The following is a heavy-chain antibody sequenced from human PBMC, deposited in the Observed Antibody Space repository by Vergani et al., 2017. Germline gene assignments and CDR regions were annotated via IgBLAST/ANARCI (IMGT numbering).Heavy chain of an antibody. J-gene: IGHJ1*01. CDR2: ISGSGGST. CDR3: ARESPGHAEYFQH. Sequence: EVQLLESGGGLVQPGGSLRLSCVASGFTFSNYAMSWVRQAPGKGLEWVSAISGSGGSTYYADSVKGRCTISRDNSKNTLYLQMNSLRAEDTAVYYCARESPGHAEYFQHWGQGTLVTVSS. CDR1: GFTFSNYA. V-gene: IGHV3-23*01.